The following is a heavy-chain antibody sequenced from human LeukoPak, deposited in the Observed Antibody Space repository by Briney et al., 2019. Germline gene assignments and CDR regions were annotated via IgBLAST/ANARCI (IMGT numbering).Heavy chain of an antibody. CDR1: GFTFSNAW. V-gene: IGHV3-15*01. D-gene: IGHD1-26*01. Sequence: GGSLRLSCAASGFTFSNAWMSWVRQAPGKGLEWVGRIKSKTDGGTTDYAAPVKGRFTISRDDSKNTLYLQMNSLKTEDTAVYYCTTRGSGSYYYYYYMDVWGKGTTVTVSS. CDR2: IKSKTDGGTT. CDR3: TTRGSGSYYYYYYMDV. J-gene: IGHJ6*03.